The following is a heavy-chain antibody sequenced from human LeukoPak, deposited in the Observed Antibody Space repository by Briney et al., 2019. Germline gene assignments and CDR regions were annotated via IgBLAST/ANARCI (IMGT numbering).Heavy chain of an antibody. D-gene: IGHD3-22*01. J-gene: IGHJ4*02. V-gene: IGHV4-59*08. Sequence: SETLSLPCTVSGGPVSSYYWGWIRQFPGKGLDFIGFTYHTATSNYNPSLKSRVSMSIDMSKNALYLNLSSVTAADTAIYYCARHSSGFYSPSFDYWGRGALVTVSS. CDR2: TYHTATS. CDR1: GGPVSSYY. CDR3: ARHSSGFYSPSFDY.